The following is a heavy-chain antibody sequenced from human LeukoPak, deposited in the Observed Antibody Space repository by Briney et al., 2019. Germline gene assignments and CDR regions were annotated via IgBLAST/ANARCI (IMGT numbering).Heavy chain of an antibody. J-gene: IGHJ4*02. CDR1: GGSISSSSYY. Sequence: SETLSLTCTVSGGSISSSSYYWGWIRQPPGKGLEWIGRIYYSGSTYYNPSLKSRVTTSVDTSKNQFSLKLSSVTAADTAVYYCARLRGVEGHQLELLWFGELFGTFDYWGQGTLVTVSS. V-gene: IGHV4-39*01. CDR2: IYYSGST. D-gene: IGHD3-10*01. CDR3: ARLRGVEGHQLELLWFGELFGTFDY.